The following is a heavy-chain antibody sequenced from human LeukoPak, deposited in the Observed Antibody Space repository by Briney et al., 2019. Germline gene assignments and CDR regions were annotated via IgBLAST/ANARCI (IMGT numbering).Heavy chain of an antibody. CDR1: GFTFSPYA. Sequence: GGSLRLSCAASGFTFSPYAMSWVRQAPGKGLEWVSVISGSGSGTHYAVSVMGRFTISRDNSKNTLYLQMNSLRAEDTAVYYCARGDYSKYGGAFDIWGQGTMVTVSS. CDR2: ISGSGSGT. CDR3: ARGDYSKYGGAFDI. D-gene: IGHD4-11*01. J-gene: IGHJ3*02. V-gene: IGHV3-23*01.